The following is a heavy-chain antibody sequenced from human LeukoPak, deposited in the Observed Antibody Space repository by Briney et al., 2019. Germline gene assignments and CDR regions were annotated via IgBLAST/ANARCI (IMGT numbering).Heavy chain of an antibody. CDR2: ISGSGVST. D-gene: IGHD6-6*01. CDR3: AKDLSSPNYYYGMDV. Sequence: GGSLRLSCAASGFTFSSYSMIWVRQAPGKGLAWVSSISGSGVSTYYADSVKGRFTISRDNSKNTLYLQMNSLRAEDTAVYYCAKDLSSPNYYYGMDVWGQGTTVTVSS. J-gene: IGHJ6*02. V-gene: IGHV3-23*01. CDR1: GFTFSSYS.